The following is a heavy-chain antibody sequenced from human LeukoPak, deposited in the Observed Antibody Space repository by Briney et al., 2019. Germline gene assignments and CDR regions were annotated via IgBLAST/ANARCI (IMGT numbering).Heavy chain of an antibody. J-gene: IGHJ4*02. V-gene: IGHV3-30-3*01. D-gene: IGHD3-22*01. CDR1: GFPFSTYA. CDR2: IYIDGSNN. CDR3: ARDRRDYDSSGYYSSYYFDY. Sequence: PGGSLGPSGAASGFPFSTYAMHWVRQAPGKGLEGVEVIYIDGSNNYYADSVKGRFTISRDNSKNTLYLQMNSLRAEDTAVYYCARDRRDYDSSGYYSSYYFDYWGQGTLVTVSS.